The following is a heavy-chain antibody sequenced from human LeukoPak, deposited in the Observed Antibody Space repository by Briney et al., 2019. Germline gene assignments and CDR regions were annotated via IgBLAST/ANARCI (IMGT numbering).Heavy chain of an antibody. D-gene: IGHD3-10*01. V-gene: IGHV1-69*01. J-gene: IGHJ4*02. Sequence: ASVKVSCKASGGTFSSYGISWVRQAPGQGLEWMGGIIPSFGTANYAQKFQGRVTITADESTRTAYMELSGLRSEDTAVYYCARLSTGGYYYGSGFDYWGQGTLVTVSS. CDR3: ARLSTGGYYYGSGFDY. CDR2: IIPSFGTA. CDR1: GGTFSSYG.